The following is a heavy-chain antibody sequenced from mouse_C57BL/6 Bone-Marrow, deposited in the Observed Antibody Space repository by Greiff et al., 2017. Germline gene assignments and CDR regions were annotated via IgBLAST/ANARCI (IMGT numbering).Heavy chain of an antibody. CDR3: ARAGYYCTFAY. J-gene: IGHJ3*01. CDR2: ISDGGSYT. Sequence: EVKLMESGGGLVKPGGSLKLSCAASGFTFSSYAMSWVRQTPEKRLEWVATISDGGSYTYYPDNVKGRFTISRDNAKNNLYLQMSHLKSEDTAMYYCARAGYYCTFAYWGQGTLVTVSA. V-gene: IGHV5-4*03. CDR1: GFTFSSYA. D-gene: IGHD2-1*01.